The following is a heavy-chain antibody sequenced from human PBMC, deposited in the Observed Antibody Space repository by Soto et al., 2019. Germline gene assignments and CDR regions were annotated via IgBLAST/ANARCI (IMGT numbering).Heavy chain of an antibody. J-gene: IGHJ3*02. CDR1: GYTFTTYG. CDR3: ASHPLSAMGTHGNGFDI. Sequence: QVQLVQSGAEVKKPGASLQVSCKASGYTFTTYGISWVRRAPGQGLEWMGWISAYNGDTNYAQKLQGRVTKTTDTTTRTAYMDLRRLRSDDTAVYYCASHPLSAMGTHGNGFDIWGQGTMVTVSS. D-gene: IGHD3-10*01. CDR2: ISAYNGDT. V-gene: IGHV1-18*01.